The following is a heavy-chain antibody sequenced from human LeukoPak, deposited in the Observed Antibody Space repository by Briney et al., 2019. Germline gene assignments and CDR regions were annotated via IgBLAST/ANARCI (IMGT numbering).Heavy chain of an antibody. CDR3: VRDEVDILTGECYFYYMDV. CDR1: GFTFSDYY. V-gene: IGHV3-11*04. Sequence: PGGSLRLSCAASGFTFSDYYMSWIRQAPGKGLEWLSHISEGGDTMFYADSVKGRFTISRDNLKNSLYLDMNSLRADDTGVYYCVRDEVDILTGECYFYYMDVWGKGTSVTVSS. D-gene: IGHD3-9*01. J-gene: IGHJ6*03. CDR2: ISEGGDTM.